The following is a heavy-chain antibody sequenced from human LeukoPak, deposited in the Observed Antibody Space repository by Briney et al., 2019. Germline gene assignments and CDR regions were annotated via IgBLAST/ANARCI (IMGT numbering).Heavy chain of an antibody. CDR3: ARSVVGWPQITEEYYYYYMDV. J-gene: IGHJ6*03. D-gene: IGHD2-15*01. CDR2: IIPILGIA. V-gene: IGHV1-69*02. Sequence: SVKVSCKASGGTFSSYTISWVRQAPGQGLEWMGRIIPILGIANYAQKFQGRVTITADKSTSTAYMELSSLRSEDTAVYYCARSVVGWPQITEEYYYYYMDVWGKGTTVTVSS. CDR1: GGTFSSYT.